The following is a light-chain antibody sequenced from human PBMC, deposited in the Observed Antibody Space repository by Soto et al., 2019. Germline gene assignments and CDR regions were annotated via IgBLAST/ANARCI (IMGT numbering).Light chain of an antibody. CDR1: QNIASN. V-gene: IGKV3-15*01. J-gene: IGKJ5*01. Sequence: EIVMTQSPATLSVSPGDRSTLSCRASQNIASNLAWYQQKPGQAPRLLIYSASTRATGIPARFSGSGSGTEFTLTISSLKSEDFAVYYCQQFNNWHPITFGQGTRLEIK. CDR3: QQFNNWHPIT. CDR2: SAS.